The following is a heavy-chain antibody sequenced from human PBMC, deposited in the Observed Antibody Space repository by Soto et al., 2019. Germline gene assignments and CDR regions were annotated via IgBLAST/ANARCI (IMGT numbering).Heavy chain of an antibody. J-gene: IGHJ4*02. CDR1: GFTFSSYG. D-gene: IGHD3-16*01. Sequence: GGSLRLSCAASGFTFSSYGMHWVRQAPGKGLEWVAVIWYDGSNKYYADSVKGRFTISRDNSKNTLYLQMNGLRAEDTAVYYCARERSDDYGDYVGYWGQGTLVTVSS. V-gene: IGHV3-33*01. CDR2: IWYDGSNK. CDR3: ARERSDDYGDYVGY.